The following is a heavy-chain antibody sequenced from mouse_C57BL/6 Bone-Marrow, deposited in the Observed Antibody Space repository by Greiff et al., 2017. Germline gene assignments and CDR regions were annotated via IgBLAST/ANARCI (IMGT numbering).Heavy chain of an antibody. CDR2: IDPENGDT. J-gene: IGHJ2*01. CDR1: GFNINDDY. CDR3: TYYDAMDY. V-gene: IGHV14-4*01. Sequence: VQLQQPGAELVRPGASVKLSCTASGFNINDDYMHWVKQRPGQGLEWIGWIDPENGDTEYTSKFQGKATLTADTSSNTAYLQLSSLTSEDTAVYYCTYYDAMDYWGQGTTLTVSS. D-gene: IGHD2-4*01.